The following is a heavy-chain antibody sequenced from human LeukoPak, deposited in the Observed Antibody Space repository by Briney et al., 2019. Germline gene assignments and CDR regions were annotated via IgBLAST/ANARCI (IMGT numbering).Heavy chain of an antibody. CDR1: GYTFTGYY. J-gene: IGHJ4*02. V-gene: IGHV1-2*02. D-gene: IGHD2-15*01. CDR2: INPNSGGT. CDR3: ARDHLGYCSGGSCYSINFDY. Sequence: GASVKVSCKASGYTFTGYYMHWVRQAPGQGLEWMGWINPNSGGTNYAQKFQGRVTMTTDTSTSTAYMELRSLRSDDTAVYYCARDHLGYCSGGSCYSINFDYWGQGTLVTVSS.